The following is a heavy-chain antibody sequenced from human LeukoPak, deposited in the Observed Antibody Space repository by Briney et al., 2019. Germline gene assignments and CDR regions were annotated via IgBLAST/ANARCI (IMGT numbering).Heavy chain of an antibody. D-gene: IGHD2-15*01. CDR1: GYTFTGYY. V-gene: IGHV1-2*04. J-gene: IGHJ4*02. Sequence: GASVKVSCKASGYTFTGYYMHWVRQAPGQGLEWMGWINPNSGGTNYAQKFQGWVTMTRDTSISTAYMELSRLRSDNTAVYYCAGASCSGGSCYLSPYWGQGTLVTVSS. CDR2: INPNSGGT. CDR3: AGASCSGGSCYLSPY.